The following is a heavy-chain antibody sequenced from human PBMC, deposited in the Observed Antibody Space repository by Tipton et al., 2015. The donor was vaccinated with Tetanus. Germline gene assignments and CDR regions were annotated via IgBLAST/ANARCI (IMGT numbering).Heavy chain of an antibody. Sequence: GATVSRSNYHWGWIRQPPGKGLEWIGSISYSGSTYYNPSLKSRVAISVDTSKNQFSLKLSSVTATDTAIYYCARHVHGSGALLAGERYYYYGMDVWGQGTPVTVSS. CDR3: ARHVHGSGALLAGERYYYYGMDV. D-gene: IGHD3-3*01. V-gene: IGHV4-39*01. CDR1: GATVSRSNYH. J-gene: IGHJ6*02. CDR2: ISYSGST.